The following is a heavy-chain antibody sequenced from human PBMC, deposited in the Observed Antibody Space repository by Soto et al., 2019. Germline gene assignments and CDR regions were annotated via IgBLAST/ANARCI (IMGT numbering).Heavy chain of an antibody. D-gene: IGHD3-10*01. Sequence: EVPLVESGGGLVKPGGSLRLSCAASGFTFSDAWMSCVRQAPGKGLEWVGRIKSQGDGGTTEYAAPVTGRFTISRDDSETTLYLQMNSLNSEDTAVYYCATFRSYSDLWGPGTVVTVSS. CDR3: ATFRSYSDL. CDR2: IKSQGDGGTT. CDR1: GFTFSDAW. J-gene: IGHJ4*02. V-gene: IGHV3-15*01.